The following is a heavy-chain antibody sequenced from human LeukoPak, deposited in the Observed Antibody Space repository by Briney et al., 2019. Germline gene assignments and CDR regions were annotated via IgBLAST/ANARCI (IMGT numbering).Heavy chain of an antibody. J-gene: IGHJ5*02. Sequence: PGGSLRLSCAASGFTFSSYGMSWVRQAPGKGLEWVSTISGSGGSTYYADSVKGRFTISRDNAKNSLYLQMNSLRAEDTAVYYCARGRPTTSIAAAGVNWFDPWGQGTLVTVSS. CDR2: ISGSGGST. V-gene: IGHV3-23*01. CDR3: ARGRPTTSIAAAGVNWFDP. D-gene: IGHD6-13*01. CDR1: GFTFSSYG.